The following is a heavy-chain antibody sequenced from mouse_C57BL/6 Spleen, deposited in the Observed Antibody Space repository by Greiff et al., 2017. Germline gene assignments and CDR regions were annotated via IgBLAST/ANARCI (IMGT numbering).Heavy chain of an antibody. CDR1: GFTFSSYA. J-gene: IGHJ4*01. D-gene: IGHD1-1*01. CDR3: AREGTTRYYYAMDY. CDR2: ISDGGSYT. Sequence: EVKVVESGGGLVKPGGSLKLSCAASGFTFSSYAMSWVRQTPEKRLEWVATISDGGSYTYYPDNVKGRFTISRDNAKNNLYLQMSHLKSEDTAMYYCAREGTTRYYYAMDYWGQGTSVTVSS. V-gene: IGHV5-4*01.